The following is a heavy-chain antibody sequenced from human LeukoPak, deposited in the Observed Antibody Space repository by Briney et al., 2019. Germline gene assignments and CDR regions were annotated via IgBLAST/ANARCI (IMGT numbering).Heavy chain of an antibody. CDR2: IYYSGST. V-gene: IGHV4-59*01. CDR3: ARAGYCSGGSCYGIFGYYYGMDV. J-gene: IGHJ6*02. D-gene: IGHD2-15*01. CDR1: GGSISSYY. Sequence: SETLSLTCTVSGGSISSYYCSWIRQPPGKGLEWIGYIYYSGSTNYNPSLKSRVTISVDTSKNQFSLKLSSVTAADTAVYYCARAGYCSGGSCYGIFGYYYGMDVWGQGTTVTVSS.